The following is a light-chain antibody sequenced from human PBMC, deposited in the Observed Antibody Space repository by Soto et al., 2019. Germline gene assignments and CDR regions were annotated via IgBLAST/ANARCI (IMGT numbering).Light chain of an antibody. V-gene: IGLV2-14*01. CDR2: EVS. CDR1: NSDIGSYKY. J-gene: IGLJ2*01. Sequence: QSVLTQPASVSGSPGQSLTISCTGTNSDIGSYKYVSWYQQHPGKAPQLMIYEVSIRPSGVSHRFSGSMSGNTASLTISALQPEDEADYYCASYTNTNTLVFGGGTKLTVL. CDR3: ASYTNTNTLV.